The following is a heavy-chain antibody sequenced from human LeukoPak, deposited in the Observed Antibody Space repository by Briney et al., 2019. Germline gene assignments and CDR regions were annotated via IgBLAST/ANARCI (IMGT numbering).Heavy chain of an antibody. Sequence: GASVKVSCKASGYTFTSYAMHWVHQAPGQRLEWMGWINAGNGNTKYSQKFQGRVTITRDTSASTAYMELSSLRSEDTAVYYCAREMATYNPESYWYFDLWGRGTLVTVSS. V-gene: IGHV1-3*01. CDR3: AREMATYNPESYWYFDL. CDR2: INAGNGNT. CDR1: GYTFTSYA. D-gene: IGHD5-24*01. J-gene: IGHJ2*01.